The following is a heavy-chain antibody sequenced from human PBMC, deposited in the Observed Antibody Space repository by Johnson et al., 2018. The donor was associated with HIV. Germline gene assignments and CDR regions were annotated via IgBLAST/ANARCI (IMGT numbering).Heavy chain of an antibody. Sequence: VQLVESGGGVVQPGRSLRLSCAASGFTFDDYTMHWVRQDPGKGLEWVSLISWDGGSTYYADSVKGRFTISRDNFKKMLYLQMNSLRAEDTAVYYCARERGESSRTAFDIWGQGTMVTVSS. CDR2: ISWDGGST. V-gene: IGHV3-43*01. CDR1: GFTFDDYT. CDR3: ARERGESSRTAFDI. J-gene: IGHJ3*02. D-gene: IGHD3-16*01.